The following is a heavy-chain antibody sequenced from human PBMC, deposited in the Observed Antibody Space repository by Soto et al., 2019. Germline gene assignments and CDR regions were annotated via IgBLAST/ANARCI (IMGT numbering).Heavy chain of an antibody. CDR2: IGESGSPT. D-gene: IGHD2-2*01. J-gene: IGHJ6*01. CDR1: GFTFSSYA. CDR3: ARYIPGVRYYGMDV. Sequence: EVQLLESGGGLVQPGGSLRLSCAASGFTFSSYAMKWVRQAPGKGLEWVSLIGESGSPTYYADSVKGRFTISRDNSGNTLFLEMYSLRAEDTAVYSCARYIPGVRYYGMDVW. V-gene: IGHV3-23*01.